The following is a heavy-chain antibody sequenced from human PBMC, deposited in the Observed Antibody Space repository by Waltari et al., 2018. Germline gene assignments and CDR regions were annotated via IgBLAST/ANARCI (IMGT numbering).Heavy chain of an antibody. V-gene: IGHV4-39*01. D-gene: IGHD2-8*01. CDR1: GGSISSSSYY. Sequence: QLQLQESGPGLVKPSETLSLTCTVSGGSISSSSYYWGWIRQPPGKGLEWIGSIYYSGRTYSSPSLKSRVTRSVDTSKNQFSLKLSSVTAADTAVYYCARHPAMTIMLWYFDLWGRGTLVTVSS. J-gene: IGHJ2*01. CDR2: IYYSGRT. CDR3: ARHPAMTIMLWYFDL.